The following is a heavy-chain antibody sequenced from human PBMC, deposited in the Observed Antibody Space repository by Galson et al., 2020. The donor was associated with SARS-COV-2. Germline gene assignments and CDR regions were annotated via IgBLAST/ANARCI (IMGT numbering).Heavy chain of an antibody. D-gene: IGHD3-10*01. V-gene: IGHV1-2*02. CDR1: GYTFTGYY. Sequence: ASVKVSCKASGYTFTGYYMHWVRQAPGQGLEWMGWIKPNSGGTNYAQKFQGRVTMTRDTSISTAYMELSRLRSDDTAVYYCAREQDYYGSGIDNWGQGTLVTVSS. J-gene: IGHJ4*02. CDR3: AREQDYYGSGIDN. CDR2: IKPNSGGT.